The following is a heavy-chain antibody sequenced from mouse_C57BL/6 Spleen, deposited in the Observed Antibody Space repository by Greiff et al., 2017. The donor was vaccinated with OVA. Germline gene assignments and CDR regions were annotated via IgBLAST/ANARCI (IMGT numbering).Heavy chain of an antibody. CDR2: IDPNSGGT. Sequence: VQLQQPGAELVKPGASVKLSCKASGYTFTSYWMHWVKQRPGQGLEWIGRIDPNSGGTNYNEKFKSKATMTVDKSSSTAYMQLSSLTSEDSAVYYGARGISGYDVGYSMDYWGQGTSLTVSS. V-gene: IGHV1-72*01. D-gene: IGHD2-2*01. CDR1: GYTFTSYW. J-gene: IGHJ4*01. CDR3: ARGISGYDVGYSMDY.